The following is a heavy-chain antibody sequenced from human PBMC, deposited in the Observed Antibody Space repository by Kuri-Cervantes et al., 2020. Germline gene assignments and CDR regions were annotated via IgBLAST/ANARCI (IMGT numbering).Heavy chain of an antibody. CDR3: AREGITLVRGVIVDAFDI. D-gene: IGHD3-10*01. Sequence: GESLKISCAASGFTVSSNYMSWVRQAPGKGLEWVSVIYSGGSTYYADSVKGRFTISRDNSQNTLYLQMNNLRPEDTAVYYCAREGITLVRGVIVDAFDIWGQGTMVTVSS. J-gene: IGHJ3*02. V-gene: IGHV3-53*05. CDR1: GFTVSSNY. CDR2: IYSGGST.